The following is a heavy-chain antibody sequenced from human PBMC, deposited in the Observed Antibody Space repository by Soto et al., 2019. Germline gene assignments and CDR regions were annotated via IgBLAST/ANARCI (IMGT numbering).Heavy chain of an antibody. CDR1: GGTFSSYT. D-gene: IGHD2-2*01. V-gene: IGHV1-69*02. CDR2: IIPILGIA. J-gene: IGHJ6*03. Sequence: SVKVSCKASGGTFSSYTISWVRQAPGQGLEWMGRIIPILGIANYAQKFQGRVTITADKSTSTAYMELSSLRSDDTAVYYCARVTRVVATYYMEVWGKGTTVTVSS. CDR3: ARVTRVVATYYMEV.